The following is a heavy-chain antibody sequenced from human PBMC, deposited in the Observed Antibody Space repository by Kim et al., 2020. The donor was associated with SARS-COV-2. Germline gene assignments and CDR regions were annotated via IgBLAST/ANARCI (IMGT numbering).Heavy chain of an antibody. V-gene: IGHV3-49*02. Sequence: YAASVKGRFTISRDDSKSIAYLQMNSLKTEDTAVYYCTRADFWSGYCFDYWGQGTLVTVSS. CDR3: TRADFWSGYCFDY. J-gene: IGHJ4*02. D-gene: IGHD3-3*01.